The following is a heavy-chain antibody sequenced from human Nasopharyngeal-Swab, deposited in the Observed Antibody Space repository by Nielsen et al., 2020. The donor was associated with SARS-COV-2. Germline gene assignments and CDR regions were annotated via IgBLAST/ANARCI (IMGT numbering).Heavy chain of an antibody. CDR1: GFTFSSYS. CDR2: ISSSSSTI. D-gene: IGHD2-21*02. J-gene: IGHJ4*02. V-gene: IGHV3-48*04. Sequence: LSLTCAASGFTFSSYSMNWVRQAPGKGLEWVSYISSSSSTINYADSVKGRFTISRDNAKNSLYLQMNSLRAEDTAVYYCARALPDTYCGGDCYYNWGQGTLVTVSS. CDR3: ARALPDTYCGGDCYYN.